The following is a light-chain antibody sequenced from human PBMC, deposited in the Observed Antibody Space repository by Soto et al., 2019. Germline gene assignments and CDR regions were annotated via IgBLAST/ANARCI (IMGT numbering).Light chain of an antibody. V-gene: IGLV2-8*01. CDR2: EVS. J-gene: IGLJ1*01. CDR1: GSDVGGYNY. CDR3: SSYAGSNLYV. Sequence: HCVLTQPPSASGSPGQSVTISCTGTGSDVGGYNYVSWYQQHPGKAPKLMIYEVSKRPSGVPDRFSGSKSGNTASLTVSGLQAEDEADYYCSSYAGSNLYVFGTGXKVTVL.